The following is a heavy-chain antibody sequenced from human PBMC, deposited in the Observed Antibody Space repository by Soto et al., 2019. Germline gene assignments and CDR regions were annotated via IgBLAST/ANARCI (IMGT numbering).Heavy chain of an antibody. D-gene: IGHD1-7*01. CDR1: GYTFSSCG. CDR3: ARAGTRYFYGVDV. J-gene: IGHJ6*02. Sequence: ASVKVSCKASGYTFSSCGISWVRQAPGQGLEWMGCISVHNGNTNYAQKFQGRVTMTTDTSTSTAYMELRSLRSDDTAVYYCARAGTRYFYGVDVWGQGTMVTVSS. CDR2: ISVHNGNT. V-gene: IGHV1-18*04.